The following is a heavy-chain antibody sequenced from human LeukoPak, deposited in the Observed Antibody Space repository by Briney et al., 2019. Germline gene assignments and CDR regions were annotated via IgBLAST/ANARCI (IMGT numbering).Heavy chain of an antibody. J-gene: IGHJ6*03. D-gene: IGHD6-13*01. CDR1: GGSISTYY. V-gene: IGHV4-59*08. Sequence: KPSEPLSLTCTVSGGSISTYYWSWIRQPPGRGLEWIGYIYYSGSTNYNPSLKSRVTISVDMSKNQFSLRLSSVTAADTGVYYCARQTNSTWSLYMDVWGKGTTVTVSS. CDR2: IYYSGST. CDR3: ARQTNSTWSLYMDV.